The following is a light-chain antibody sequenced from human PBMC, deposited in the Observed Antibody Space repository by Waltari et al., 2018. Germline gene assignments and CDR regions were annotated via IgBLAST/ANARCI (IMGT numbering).Light chain of an antibody. Sequence: DIQMTQSPSTLSASVGDRVTITCRASQSISTWLAWYQQKPGKAPKLLIYKASSLESGVPSRFSGSGSGTEFTLTISSLQPDDFATYYCQQYNNYWWAFGQGTKVEVK. CDR2: KAS. CDR1: QSISTW. J-gene: IGKJ1*01. V-gene: IGKV1-5*03. CDR3: QQYNNYWWA.